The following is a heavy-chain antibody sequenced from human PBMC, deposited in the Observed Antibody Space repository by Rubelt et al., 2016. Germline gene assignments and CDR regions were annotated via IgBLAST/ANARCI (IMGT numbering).Heavy chain of an antibody. CDR3: ARAKSTSRGMDV. CDR2: VSAGNGNT. V-gene: IGHV1-3*01. Sequence: QVQLVQSGAEVKKPGASVKVSCKTSGYTLTSYVMHWVRQAPGQRLEWMGWVSAGNGNTKYSQKFQGIFTITRDKSASTACMELSSLTTEDTAVYYCARAKSTSRGMDVWGQGTTVTVSS. CDR1: GYTLTSYV. J-gene: IGHJ6*02.